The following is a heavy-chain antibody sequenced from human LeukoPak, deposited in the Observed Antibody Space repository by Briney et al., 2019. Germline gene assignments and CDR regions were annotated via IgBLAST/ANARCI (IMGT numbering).Heavy chain of an antibody. Sequence: ASVKVSCKASGYTFTSYGISWVRQAAGQGLEWMGWISAYNGNTNYAQKLQGRVTMTTDTSTSTAYMELRSLRSDDTAVYYCARSTTPRGHSYGYQGDYWGQGTLVTVSS. V-gene: IGHV1-18*01. CDR3: ARSTTPRGHSYGYQGDY. J-gene: IGHJ4*02. CDR1: GYTFTSYG. CDR2: ISAYNGNT. D-gene: IGHD5-18*01.